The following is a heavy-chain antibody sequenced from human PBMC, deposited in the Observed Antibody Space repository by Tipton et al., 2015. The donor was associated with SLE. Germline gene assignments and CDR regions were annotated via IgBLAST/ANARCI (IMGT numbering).Heavy chain of an antibody. CDR3: ARGERSSMPDY. Sequence: LRLSCTVSGGSISTSSYYWNWIRQPAGKGLEWIGRIYSSGTTNYNPSLESRVTISIDTSKNQFSLRLNSVTAADTAVYYCARGERSSMPDYWGQGTLVTVSS. CDR2: IYSSGTT. CDR1: GGSISTSSYY. V-gene: IGHV4-61*02. D-gene: IGHD2-2*01. J-gene: IGHJ4*02.